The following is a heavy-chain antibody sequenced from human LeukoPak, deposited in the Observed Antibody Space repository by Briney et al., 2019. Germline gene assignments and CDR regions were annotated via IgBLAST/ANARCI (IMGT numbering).Heavy chain of an antibody. CDR2: IHSSGSM. CDR3: ARETEVSGGRSWDF. CDR1: VGSISSYY. D-gene: IGHD6-19*01. J-gene: IGHJ4*02. V-gene: IGHV4-4*07. Sequence: PSETLSLTCTVSVGSISSYYWTWIRQPAGKGLEWIGRIHSSGSMNHNPSLKSRVTMSVDTSNNQFSLKLSSVTAADTAVYYCARETEVSGGRSWDFWGQGTLVTVSS.